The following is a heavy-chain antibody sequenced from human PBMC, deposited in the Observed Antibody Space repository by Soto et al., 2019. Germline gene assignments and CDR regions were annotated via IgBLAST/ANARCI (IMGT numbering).Heavy chain of an antibody. CDR3: ARGQRYSSGWYYFDY. D-gene: IGHD6-19*01. CDR2: IYYSGST. Sequence: KTSETLSLTCTVSGGSISSGGYYWSWIRQHPGKGLEWIGYIYYSGSTFSNPSLKSRLTISVDTSKNQFSLNLSSVTAADTAVYYCARGQRYSSGWYYFDYWGQGT. J-gene: IGHJ4*02. V-gene: IGHV4-31*03. CDR1: GGSISSGGYY.